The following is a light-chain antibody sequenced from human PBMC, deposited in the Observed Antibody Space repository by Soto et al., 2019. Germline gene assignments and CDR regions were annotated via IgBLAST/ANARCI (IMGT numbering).Light chain of an antibody. J-gene: IGKJ1*01. CDR3: LQDYNYPRT. V-gene: IGKV1-6*01. CDR2: GAS. CDR1: QGIRND. Sequence: ANRITQSPSALFASIGDRVTITCRASQGIRNDLGWYQQKPGKAPKLLIYGASSLQSGVPSRFSGSGSGTDFTLTISSLQPEDFATYFCLQDYNYPRTFGQGTKVDIK.